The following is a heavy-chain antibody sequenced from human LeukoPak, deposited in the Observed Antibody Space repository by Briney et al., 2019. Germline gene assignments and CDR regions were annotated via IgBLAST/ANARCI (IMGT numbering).Heavy chain of an antibody. CDR2: ISFHGTDT. CDR1: GFTFISYA. J-gene: IGHJ4*02. CDR3: AKGSAGSRDFDY. Sequence: PGTSLRLSCAASGFTFISYAIHWVRQAPGKGLEGVAVISFHGTDTFYADSVKGRFTISRDNSKNTLFLQMSSLRAEDTAIYYCAKGSAGSRDFDYWGQGTLVTVSS. D-gene: IGHD3-10*01. V-gene: IGHV3-30*04.